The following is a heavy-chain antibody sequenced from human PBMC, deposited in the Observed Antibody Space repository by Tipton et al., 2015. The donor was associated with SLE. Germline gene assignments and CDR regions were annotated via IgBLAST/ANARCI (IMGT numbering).Heavy chain of an antibody. CDR3: ARGGIAAHLWFDP. Sequence: SLRLSCAASGFTVSSNYMSWVRQAPGKGLEWVSVIYSGGSTYYADSVKGRFTISRDNSKNTLYLQMNSLRAEDTAVYYCARGGIAAHLWFDPWGQGTLVTVSS. CDR1: GFTVSSNY. V-gene: IGHV3-53*01. D-gene: IGHD6-13*01. J-gene: IGHJ5*02. CDR2: IYSGGST.